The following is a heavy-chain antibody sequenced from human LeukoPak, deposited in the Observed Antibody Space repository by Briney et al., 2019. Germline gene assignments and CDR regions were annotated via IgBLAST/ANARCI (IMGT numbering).Heavy chain of an antibody. Sequence: GGSLRLSCAASGFSFSSYAMHWVRQAPGKGLEWVAVIWYDGSNKYYADSVKGRFTISRDNSKNTLYLQMNSLRAEDTAVYYCARDRYGDYALDYWGQGTLVTVSS. J-gene: IGHJ4*02. CDR1: GFSFSSYA. CDR3: ARDRYGDYALDY. V-gene: IGHV3-33*08. D-gene: IGHD4-17*01. CDR2: IWYDGSNK.